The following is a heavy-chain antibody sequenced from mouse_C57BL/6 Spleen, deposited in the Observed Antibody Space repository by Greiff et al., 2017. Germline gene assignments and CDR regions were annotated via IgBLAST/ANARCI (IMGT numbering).Heavy chain of an antibody. D-gene: IGHD1-2*01. V-gene: IGHV5-6*02. CDR2: ISSGGSYT. Sequence: DVMLVESGGDLVKPGGSLKLSCAASGFTFSSYGMSWVRQTPDKRLEWVATISSGGSYTYYPDSVKGRFTFSRDKAKKTLYLQTSCLQPEDTATYYCARPSLLPSVFDVWGTGTTVTVSS. J-gene: IGHJ1*03. CDR1: GFTFSSYG. CDR3: ARPSLLPSVFDV.